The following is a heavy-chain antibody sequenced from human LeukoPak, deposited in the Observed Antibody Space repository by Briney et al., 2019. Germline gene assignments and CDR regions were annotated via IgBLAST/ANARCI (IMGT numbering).Heavy chain of an antibody. V-gene: IGHV4-30-2*01. J-gene: IGHJ5*02. CDR2: IYHSGST. Sequence: SETLSLTCAVSGGSISSGGYSWSWIRQPPGKGLEWIGYIYHSGSTYYNPSLKSRVTISVDRSKNQFSLKLSSVTAADTAVYYCARARGMAAAGTAGFDPWGQGPWSPSPQ. D-gene: IGHD6-13*01. CDR1: GGSISSGGYS. CDR3: ARARGMAAAGTAGFDP.